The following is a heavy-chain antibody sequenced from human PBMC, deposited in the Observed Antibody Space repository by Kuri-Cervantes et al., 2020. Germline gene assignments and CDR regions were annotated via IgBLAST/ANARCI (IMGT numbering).Heavy chain of an antibody. Sequence: GESLKISCAASGFSFASYDMSWGRQAPGKGLEWVAVIRGRDDYTYTADSVKGRFTISRDNSKNTLYLQMNSLRAEDTAVYYCAKGGATVGNFGSWGQGTLVTVSS. CDR2: IRGRDDYT. V-gene: IGHV3-23*01. CDR1: GFSFASYD. J-gene: IGHJ4*02. CDR3: AKGGATVGNFGS. D-gene: IGHD4-11*01.